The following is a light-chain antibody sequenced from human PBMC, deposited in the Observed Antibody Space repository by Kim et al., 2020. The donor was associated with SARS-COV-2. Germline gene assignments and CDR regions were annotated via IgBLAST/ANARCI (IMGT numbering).Light chain of an antibody. CDR3: QAWDSSTGVL. CDR2: QDS. J-gene: IGLJ2*01. Sequence: SYELTQPPSVSVSPGQTASITCSGDKLGDKYACWYQQKPAQSPVLVIYQDSKRPSGIPERFSGPNSGNTATLTISGTQARDEADYYCQAWDSSTGVLFGG. CDR1: KLGDKY. V-gene: IGLV3-1*01.